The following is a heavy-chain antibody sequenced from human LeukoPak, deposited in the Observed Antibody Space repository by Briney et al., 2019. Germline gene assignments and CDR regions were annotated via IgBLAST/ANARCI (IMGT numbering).Heavy chain of an antibody. CDR2: MSVTGTL. CDR1: GASIREHY. CDR3: ARVCPSGPSTLYGSGSYCNDAFDI. D-gene: IGHD3-10*01. J-gene: IGHJ3*02. Sequence: ASETLSLTCTVSGASIREHYWTWIRQSAGKGLEWIGRMSVTGTLDYNSSLKSRVTMSIDTSNNQFSLKLSSVTAADTAVYYCARVCPSGPSTLYGSGSYCNDAFDIWGQGTMVTVSS. V-gene: IGHV4-4*07.